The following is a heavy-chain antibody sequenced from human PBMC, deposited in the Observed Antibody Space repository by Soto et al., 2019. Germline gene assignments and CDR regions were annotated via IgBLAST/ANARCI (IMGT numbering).Heavy chain of an antibody. CDR3: ARSIFCGGDCYPTFDY. J-gene: IGHJ4*02. CDR2: IIPILGMA. D-gene: IGHD2-21*02. V-gene: IGHV1-69*02. Sequence: QVQLVQSGAEVQRPGSSVKVSCKASGGTFTDYTVSWVRQAPGQGLEWMGWIIPILGMAKYAQMFQGRVTITAHKSTGTAYMDLSSLRSDDTALYFCARSIFCGGDCYPTFDYWGQGTLVTVSP. CDR1: GGTFTDYT.